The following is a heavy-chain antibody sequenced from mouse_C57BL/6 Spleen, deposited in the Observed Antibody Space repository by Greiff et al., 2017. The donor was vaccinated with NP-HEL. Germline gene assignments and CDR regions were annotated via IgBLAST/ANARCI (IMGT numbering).Heavy chain of an antibody. D-gene: IGHD2-4*01. CDR1: GYTFTDYN. Sequence: VQLQQSGPELVKPGASVKMSCKASGYTFTDYNMHWVKQSHGKSLEWIGYINPNNGGTSYNQKFKGKATLTVNKSSSTAYMELRSLTSEDSAVYYCARGIYYDYDEDYWGQGTTLTVSS. J-gene: IGHJ2*01. CDR3: ARGIYYDYDEDY. V-gene: IGHV1-22*01. CDR2: INPNNGGT.